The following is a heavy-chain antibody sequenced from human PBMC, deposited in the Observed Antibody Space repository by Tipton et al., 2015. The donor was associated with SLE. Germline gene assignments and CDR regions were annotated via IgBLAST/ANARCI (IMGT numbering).Heavy chain of an antibody. CDR3: ARDYRFLEWPSYMDV. CDR2: MYYSGST. V-gene: IGHV4-31*03. J-gene: IGHJ6*03. CDR1: GGSISRGDSY. D-gene: IGHD3-3*01. Sequence: TLSLTCTVSGGSISRGDSYWSWIRQLPGKGLEWIGYMYYSGSTYYNPSLKSRVTISVDTSKNQFSLKLSSVTAADTAVYYCARDYRFLEWPSYMDVWGKGTTVTVSS.